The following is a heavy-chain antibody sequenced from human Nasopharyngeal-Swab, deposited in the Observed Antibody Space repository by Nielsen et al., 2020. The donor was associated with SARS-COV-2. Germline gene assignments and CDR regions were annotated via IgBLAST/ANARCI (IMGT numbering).Heavy chain of an antibody. CDR1: GYTFTSYD. V-gene: IGHV1-69*13. J-gene: IGHJ6*02. CDR2: FIPIFGTA. CDR3: ARVRGRSSSFQGGMDV. Sequence: SVKVSCRASGYTFTSYDINWVRQAPGQGLEWMGGFIPIFGTANYAQKFQGRVTITADESTSTAYMELSSLRSEDTAVYYCARVRGRSSSFQGGMDVWGQGTTVTVSS. D-gene: IGHD6-6*01.